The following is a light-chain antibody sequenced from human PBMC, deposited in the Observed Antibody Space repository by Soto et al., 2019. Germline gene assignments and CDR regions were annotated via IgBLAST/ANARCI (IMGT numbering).Light chain of an antibody. V-gene: IGKV3-11*01. CDR1: QSVGTF. CDR3: QQCYNWPQWT. Sequence: EIVLTQSPATLSLSPGERATLSCRASQSVGTFFAWYQQKPGQAPRLLIYDASNRATGIPARFSGSGSGTDFTLHISSLEPEDFAVYYCQQCYNWPQWTFGQGTKVEIK. CDR2: DAS. J-gene: IGKJ1*01.